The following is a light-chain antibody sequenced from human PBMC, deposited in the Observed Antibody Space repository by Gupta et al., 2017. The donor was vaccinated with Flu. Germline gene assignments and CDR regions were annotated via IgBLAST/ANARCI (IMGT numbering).Light chain of an antibody. Sequence: QSGLTQPASVSVPPGQSITISCTGTSLDIGTYNYVSWYQQHPGKAPKLMIYEVTKRPSGVSDRFSGSKLGNTASLTISGRQGEDEAHYYCTSFTTSSTWVFGGGTKMTVL. CDR2: EVT. J-gene: IGLJ3*02. CDR3: TSFTTSSTWV. CDR1: SLDIGTYNY. V-gene: IGLV2-14*03.